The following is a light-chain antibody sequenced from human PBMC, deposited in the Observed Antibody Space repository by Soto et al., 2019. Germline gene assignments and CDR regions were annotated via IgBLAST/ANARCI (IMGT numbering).Light chain of an antibody. V-gene: IGKV1-39*01. CDR3: QQSYSTPRT. J-gene: IGKJ2*01. CDR1: QSSSSY. CDR2: AAS. Sequence: DIQMTQSPSSLSASVGDRVTITCRASQSSSSYLNWYQQKPGKAPKRLIYAASSLQSGVPSRFSGSGSGTDFTLTISSLQPEDFATYYCQQSYSTPRTFGQGTKLQIK.